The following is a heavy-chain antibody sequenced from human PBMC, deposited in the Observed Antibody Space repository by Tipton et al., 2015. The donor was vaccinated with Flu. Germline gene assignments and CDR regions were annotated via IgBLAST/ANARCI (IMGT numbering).Heavy chain of an antibody. V-gene: IGHV1-18*01. Sequence: QLVQSGGEVKKPGASVKVSCKASGYTFTSYGISWVRQAPGQGLEWMGWISAYNGNTNYAQKLQGRVTMTTDTSTTTAYMELRSLRSDDAAVYYCAGVPYSSGWYTGDQGTWLDPWGQGTLVTVSS. CDR2: ISAYNGNT. CDR3: AGVPYSSGWYTGDQGTWLDP. CDR1: GYTFTSYG. J-gene: IGHJ5*02. D-gene: IGHD6-19*01.